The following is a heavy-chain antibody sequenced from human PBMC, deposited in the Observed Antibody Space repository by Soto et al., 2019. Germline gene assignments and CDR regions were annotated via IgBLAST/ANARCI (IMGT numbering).Heavy chain of an antibody. D-gene: IGHD1-1*01. CDR3: ARLYTWIMDY. J-gene: IGHJ4*02. CDR1: GFNFRNYG. CDR2: IWYDGSNK. V-gene: IGHV3-33*01. Sequence: VQLVESGGGVVQPGRSPRLSCAASGFNFRNYGMHWVRQAPGKGLEWLAIIWYDGSNKYYADSVKDRFTISRDNSKDTLYLQMNNLRDEDTAVYYCARLYTWIMDYWGQVTLVTVSS.